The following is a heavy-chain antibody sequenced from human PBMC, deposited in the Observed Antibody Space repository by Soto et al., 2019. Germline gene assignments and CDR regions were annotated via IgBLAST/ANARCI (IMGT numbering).Heavy chain of an antibody. CDR2: IIASIGTT. CDR3: ARGDWWLFDY. CDR1: GGTFSIYA. V-gene: IGHV1-69*05. Sequence: GASVKVSCKASGGTFSIYAIIWVRQAPGQGLEWMGGIIASIGTTKYAQKFQGRVTITRDTSASTAYMELSSLKSEDTAVYYCARGDWWLFDYWGQGTLVTVSS. D-gene: IGHD2-8*02. J-gene: IGHJ4*02.